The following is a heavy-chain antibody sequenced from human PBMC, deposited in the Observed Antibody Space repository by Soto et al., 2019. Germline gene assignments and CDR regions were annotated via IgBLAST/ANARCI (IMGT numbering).Heavy chain of an antibody. CDR1: GGSISSGGYY. J-gene: IGHJ4*02. D-gene: IGHD2-21*02. CDR2: IYYSGST. Sequence: SETLSLTCTVSGGSISSGGYYWSWIRQHPGKGLEWIGYIYYSGSTYYNPSLKSRVTISVDTSKNQFSLKLSSVTAADTAVYYCARDHVGGNSVFFDYWGQGTLVTVSS. V-gene: IGHV4-31*03. CDR3: ARDHVGGNSVFFDY.